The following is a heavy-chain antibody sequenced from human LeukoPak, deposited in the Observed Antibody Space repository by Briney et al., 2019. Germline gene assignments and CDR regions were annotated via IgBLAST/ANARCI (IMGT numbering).Heavy chain of an antibody. V-gene: IGHV3-7*04. CDR2: IKQDGSEK. CDR1: GFTFSSYW. J-gene: IGHJ4*02. D-gene: IGHD5-24*01. CDR3: ARGYRDAYNPDY. Sequence: GGSLRLSCAASGFTFSSYWMNWVRQAPGKGLEWVANIKQDGSEKYYVDSVKGRFTISRDNAKNSLYLQMYSLRAEDTAVYYCARGYRDAYNPDYWGQGTLVTVSS.